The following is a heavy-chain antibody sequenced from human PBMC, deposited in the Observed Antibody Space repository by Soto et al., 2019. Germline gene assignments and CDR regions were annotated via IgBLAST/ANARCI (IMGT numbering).Heavy chain of an antibody. Sequence: EVQLSQSGGGWVQPGGSLRLSCSASGFIFASYAMSWVRQAPGKGLEWVSVISGSVGTTDYAGSVTGRFTISRDNSKNTLYLHMNSLKGEDTAVYYCAKNGPAYADAFDSWGQGTMVTVSS. V-gene: IGHV3-23*01. CDR1: GFIFASYA. D-gene: IGHD2-8*01. CDR3: AKNGPAYADAFDS. J-gene: IGHJ3*01. CDR2: ISGSVGTT.